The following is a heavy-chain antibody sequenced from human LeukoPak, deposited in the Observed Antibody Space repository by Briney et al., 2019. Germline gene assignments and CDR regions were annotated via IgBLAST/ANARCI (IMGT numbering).Heavy chain of an antibody. CDR1: GFTFSSYG. CDR2: ISYDGSNK. CDR3: ASSGSRPNAFDI. J-gene: IGHJ3*02. V-gene: IGHV3-30*03. Sequence: GGSLRLSCAASGFTFSSYGMHWVRQAPGKGLEWVAVISYDGSNKYYADSVEGRFTISRDNSKNTLYLQMNSLRVEDTAVYYCASSGSRPNAFDIWGQGTMVTVSS. D-gene: IGHD1-26*01.